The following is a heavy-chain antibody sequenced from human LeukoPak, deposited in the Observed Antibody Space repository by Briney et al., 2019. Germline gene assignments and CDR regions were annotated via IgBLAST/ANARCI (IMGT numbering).Heavy chain of an antibody. J-gene: IGHJ4*02. V-gene: IGHV4-34*01. D-gene: IGHD3-22*01. CDR3: ARGLRDSSGPAYYFDY. Sequence: SETLSLTCAVYGGSFSGYYWSWIRQPPGKGLEWIGEINHSGSTNYNPSLKSRVTISVDTSKNQFSLRLSSVTAADTAVYYCARGLRDSSGPAYYFDYWGQGTLVTVSS. CDR1: GGSFSGYY. CDR2: INHSGST.